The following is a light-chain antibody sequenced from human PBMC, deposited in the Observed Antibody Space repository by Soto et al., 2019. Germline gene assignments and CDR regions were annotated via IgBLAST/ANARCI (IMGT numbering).Light chain of an antibody. J-gene: IGKJ4*01. CDR3: QHRYNWPHS. CDR1: QSVSFY. CDR2: DAS. Sequence: EVVLTQSPATLSLSPGERATLSCRASQSVSFYLAWYQQKPGQAPRLLIYDASNRATGIPARFSGSGSGTDFTLTISSLEAEDFAAYYWQHRYNWPHSFGGGTKAEIK. V-gene: IGKV3-11*01.